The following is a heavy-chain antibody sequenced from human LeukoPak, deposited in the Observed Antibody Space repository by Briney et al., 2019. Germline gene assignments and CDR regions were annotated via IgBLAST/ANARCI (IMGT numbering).Heavy chain of an antibody. CDR3: AKDQNYYGSGSYDY. J-gene: IGHJ4*02. CDR2: ISGSGGST. V-gene: IGHV3-23*01. Sequence: GGSLRLSCAASGLTFNNAWMNWVRQAPGKGLEWVSAISGSGGSTYYADSVKGRFTISRDNSKNTLYLQMNSLRAEDTAVYYCAKDQNYYGSGSYDYWGQGTLVTVSS. CDR1: GLTFNNAW. D-gene: IGHD3-10*01.